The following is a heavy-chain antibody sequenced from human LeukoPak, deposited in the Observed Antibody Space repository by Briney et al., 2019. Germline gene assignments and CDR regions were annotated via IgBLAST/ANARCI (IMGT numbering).Heavy chain of an antibody. J-gene: IGHJ4*02. Sequence: PSETLSLTCAVYGGSFSGYYWSWIRQPPGKGLEWIGEINHSGSTNYNPSLKSRVTISLDTSKNQFSLKLSSVTAADTAVYYCAKEGGNGGNSPFDYWGQGTLVTVSS. CDR1: GGSFSGYY. V-gene: IGHV4-34*01. D-gene: IGHD4-23*01. CDR3: AKEGGNGGNSPFDY. CDR2: INHSGST.